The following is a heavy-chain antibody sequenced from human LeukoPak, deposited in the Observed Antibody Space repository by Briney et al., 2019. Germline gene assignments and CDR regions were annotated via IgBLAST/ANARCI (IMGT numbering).Heavy chain of an antibody. CDR3: AKSEGYSGLPFDY. V-gene: IGHV3-9*01. CDR2: ISWNSGSI. J-gene: IGHJ4*02. Sequence: GRSLRLSCAASGFTFDDYAMHWVRQAPGKGLEWVSGISWNSGSIGYADSVKGRFTISRDNAKNSLYLQMNSLRAEDTALYYCAKSEGYSGLPFDYWGQGTLVTVSS. CDR1: GFTFDDYA. D-gene: IGHD5-12*01.